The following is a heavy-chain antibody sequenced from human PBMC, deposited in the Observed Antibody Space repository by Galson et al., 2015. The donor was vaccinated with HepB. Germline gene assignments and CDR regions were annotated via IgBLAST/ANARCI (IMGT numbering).Heavy chain of an antibody. V-gene: IGHV5-10-1*01. Sequence: QSGAEVKKPGESLRISCKGSGYSFTSYWISWVRQMPGKGLEWMGRIDPSDSYINYSPSFQGHVTISSDKSISTAYLQWSSLRASDTAMYYCARISPYYDDGTGPYWYFDLWGRGTLVTVSS. CDR2: IDPSDSYI. CDR1: GYSFTSYW. D-gene: IGHD3-22*01. J-gene: IGHJ2*01. CDR3: ARISPYYDDGTGPYWYFDL.